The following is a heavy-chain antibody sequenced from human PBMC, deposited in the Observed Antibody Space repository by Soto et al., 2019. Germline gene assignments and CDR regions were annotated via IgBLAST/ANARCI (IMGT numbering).Heavy chain of an antibody. Sequence: SETLSLTCIVSGDSVSSFGSYWTWIRQRPGKGLEWIGYIYYSELTDYNPSLKSRVAISLDTSRNQFSLQLTSVTVADTAVYYCARPKYGETYFDSWGQGTVVTVSS. CDR1: GDSVSSFGSY. J-gene: IGHJ4*02. CDR3: ARPKYGETYFDS. CDR2: IYYSELT. V-gene: IGHV4-31*03. D-gene: IGHD2-21*01.